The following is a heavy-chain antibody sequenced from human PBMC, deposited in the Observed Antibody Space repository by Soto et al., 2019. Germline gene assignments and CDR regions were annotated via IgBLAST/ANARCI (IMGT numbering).Heavy chain of an antibody. J-gene: IGHJ6*02. CDR3: ARGYDSSAYFYPLGDGMDV. D-gene: IGHD3-22*01. CDR1: GYSFANQA. V-gene: IGHV1-18*01. Sequence: QVQLVQSGTEVKKPGASVKVSCKTSGYSFANQAINWVLQAPGQGREWVGWISGRSGNSNYAETVRGRVTMTTDTSTGTAYLELRALTTDDTAVYYCARGYDSSAYFYPLGDGMDVWGQGTTVTVSS. CDR2: ISGRSGNS.